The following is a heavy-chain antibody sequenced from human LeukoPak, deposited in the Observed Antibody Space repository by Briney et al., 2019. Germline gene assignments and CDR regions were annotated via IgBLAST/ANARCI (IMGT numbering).Heavy chain of an antibody. CDR1: GGSISSSNW. CDR2: IYHSGST. CDR3: ARVYRAATAAFDI. V-gene: IGHV4-4*02. D-gene: IGHD1-26*01. Sequence: SGTLSLTRAVSGGSISSSNWWSWVRQPPGKGLEWIGEIYHSGSTNYNPSLKSRVTISVDKSKNQFSLKLSSVTAADTAVYYCARVYRAATAAFDIWGQGTMVTVSS. J-gene: IGHJ3*02.